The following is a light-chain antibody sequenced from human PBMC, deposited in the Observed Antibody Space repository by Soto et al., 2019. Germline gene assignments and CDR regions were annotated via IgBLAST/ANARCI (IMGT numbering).Light chain of an antibody. CDR3: QQRSNWPLT. J-gene: IGKJ4*01. CDR1: QSVSSY. Sequence: EIVLTQSPATLSLSPGERATLSCRASQSVSSYLAWYQQKPGQAPRLLIYDASNRATGIPARFSGSGSRTDFTLTIGSLEPEDFGVYYCQQRSNWPLTFGGGTKVEIK. CDR2: DAS. V-gene: IGKV3-11*01.